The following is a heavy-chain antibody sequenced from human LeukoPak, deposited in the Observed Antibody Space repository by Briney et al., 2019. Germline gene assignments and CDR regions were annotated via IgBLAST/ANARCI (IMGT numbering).Heavy chain of an antibody. Sequence: GESLKISCKGSGYSFTSYWIGWVRQMPGKGLEWMGIVYPGDSDTTYSPSFQGQVTISADKSISTAYLQWSSLKASDTAMYYCARGARTGTTLYNWFDPWGQGTLVTVSS. CDR1: GYSFTSYW. J-gene: IGHJ5*02. V-gene: IGHV5-51*01. D-gene: IGHD1-7*01. CDR2: VYPGDSDT. CDR3: ARGARTGTTLYNWFDP.